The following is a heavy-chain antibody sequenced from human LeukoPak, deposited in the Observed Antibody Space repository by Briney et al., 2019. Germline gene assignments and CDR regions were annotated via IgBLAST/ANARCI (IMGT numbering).Heavy chain of an antibody. CDR3: SRHATYSSSWYCDY. D-gene: IGHD6-13*01. V-gene: IGHV5-51*01. Sequence: GESLKISCKGSGYSFTSYWIGWVRQMPGKGLEWMGIIYPGDSDTRYSPSFQGQVTISADKAVSTAYLQWSSLNASDTAMYYCSRHATYSSSWYCDYWGQGTLVTVSS. J-gene: IGHJ4*02. CDR1: GYSFTSYW. CDR2: IYPGDSDT.